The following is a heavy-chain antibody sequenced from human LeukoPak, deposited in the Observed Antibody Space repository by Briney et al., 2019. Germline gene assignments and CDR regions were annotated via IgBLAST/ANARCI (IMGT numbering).Heavy chain of an antibody. CDR1: GYSFTNYW. Sequence: GESLKISCKGSGYSFTNYWIGWVRQMPGKGLEWMGIIYPGDSDTRYSPSFQGQVTISADKSISTAYLQWSSLKASDTAMYYCARAGYNNWYYFDYWGQGTLVTASS. V-gene: IGHV5-51*01. CDR2: IYPGDSDT. J-gene: IGHJ4*02. D-gene: IGHD1-14*01. CDR3: ARAGYNNWYYFDY.